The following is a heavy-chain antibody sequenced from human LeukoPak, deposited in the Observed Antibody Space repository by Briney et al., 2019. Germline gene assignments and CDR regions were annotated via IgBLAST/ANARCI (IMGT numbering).Heavy chain of an antibody. CDR2: INPSGGST. CDR1: GDTFTSYY. D-gene: IGHD2-21*01. V-gene: IGHV1-46*01. J-gene: IGHJ3*02. Sequence: ASVKVSCKASGDTFTSYYMHWVRQAPGQGLEWMGIINPSGGSTSYAQKFQGRVTMTRDTSTSTVYMELSSLRSEDTAVYYCAREFVGILYAFDIWGQGTMVTVSS. CDR3: AREFVGILYAFDI.